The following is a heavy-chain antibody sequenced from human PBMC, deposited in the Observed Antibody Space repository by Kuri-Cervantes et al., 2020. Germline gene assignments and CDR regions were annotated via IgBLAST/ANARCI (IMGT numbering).Heavy chain of an antibody. CDR1: GFTFASYT. CDR2: ISGSGTST. J-gene: IGHJ4*02. Sequence: GESLKISCAASGFTFASYTMTWVRQAPGKRLEWVSVISGSGTSTDYADSVKGRFTISRDNSKNTLYLQINSLGAEDTAVYYCAKDPNYYDSSGYASYGFDYWGQGTLVTVSS. V-gene: IGHV3-23*01. CDR3: AKDPNYYDSSGYASYGFDY. D-gene: IGHD3-22*01.